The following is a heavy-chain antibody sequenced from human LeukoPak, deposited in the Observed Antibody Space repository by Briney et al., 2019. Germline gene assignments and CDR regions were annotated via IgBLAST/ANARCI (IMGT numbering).Heavy chain of an antibody. J-gene: IGHJ4*02. D-gene: IGHD3-16*02. CDR1: GYTSTGYY. CDR2: IYPNMVVT. CDR3: ARAHYDYVWGSYRYTVLYFDY. V-gene: IGHV1-2*02. Sequence: GASLKGSCKTSGYTSTGYYIHSGRDTPGERVEWGGWIYPNMVVTNSPQMFQGRVTMTRDKSISTAYMEMSRLKSDDTAVYYCARAHYDYVWGSYRYTVLYFDYWGQGTLVTVSS.